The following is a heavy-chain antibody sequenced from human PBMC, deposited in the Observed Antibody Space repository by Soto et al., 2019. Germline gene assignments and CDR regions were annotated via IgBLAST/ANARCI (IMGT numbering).Heavy chain of an antibody. V-gene: IGHV3-23*01. CDR1: GFTFTSAW. J-gene: IGHJ3*02. CDR2: ISGSGGST. D-gene: IGHD1-26*01. CDR3: AKDSPYSASYKEDGFDI. Sequence: AGGSLRLSCAASGFTFTSAWMTWVRQAPGRGLEWVSSISGSGGSTYHADSVNGRFTISRDNSKNTVFLQMNSLRAEDTAVYYCAKDSPYSASYKEDGFDIWGQGSLVTVSS.